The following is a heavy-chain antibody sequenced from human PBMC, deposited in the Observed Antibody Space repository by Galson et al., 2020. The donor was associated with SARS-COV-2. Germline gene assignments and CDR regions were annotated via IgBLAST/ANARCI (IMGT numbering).Heavy chain of an antibody. CDR3: ATNTGFVYYYGMDV. Sequence: SETLSLTCAVYGGSFSGYYWSWIRQPPGKGLEWIGEINHSGSTNYNPSLKSRVTISVDTSKNQFSLKLSSVTAADTAVYYCATNTGFVYYYGMDVWGQGTTVTVSS. CDR2: INHSGST. J-gene: IGHJ6*02. CDR1: GGSFSGYY. D-gene: IGHD3-10*01. V-gene: IGHV4-34*01.